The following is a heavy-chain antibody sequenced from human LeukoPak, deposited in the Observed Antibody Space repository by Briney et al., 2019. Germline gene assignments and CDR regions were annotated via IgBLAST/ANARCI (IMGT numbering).Heavy chain of an antibody. J-gene: IGHJ6*04. CDR1: GFTFGDYA. V-gene: IGHV3-49*04. CDR3: MPYYGSGSYPYGMDV. CDR2: IRSKAYGGTT. D-gene: IGHD3-10*01. Sequence: PGRSLRLSCTASGFTFGDYAMSWVRQAPGKGLEWVGFIRSKAYGGTTEYAASVKGRFTISRDDSKSIAYLQMNSLKTEDTAVYYCMPYYGSGSYPYGMDVWGKGTTVTVSS.